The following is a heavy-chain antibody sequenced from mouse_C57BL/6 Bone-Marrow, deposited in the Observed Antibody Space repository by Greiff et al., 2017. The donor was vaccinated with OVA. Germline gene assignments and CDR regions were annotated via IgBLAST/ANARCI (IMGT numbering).Heavy chain of an antibody. Sequence: EVKLMESEGGLVQPGSSMKLSCTASGFTFSDYYMAWVRQVPEKGLEWVANINYDGSSTYYLDSLKSRFIISRDNAKNILYLQMSSLKSEDTATYYSARDTFHYFDYWGQGTTLTVSS. V-gene: IGHV5-16*01. CDR3: ARDTFHYFDY. CDR2: INYDGSST. CDR1: GFTFSDYY. J-gene: IGHJ2*01.